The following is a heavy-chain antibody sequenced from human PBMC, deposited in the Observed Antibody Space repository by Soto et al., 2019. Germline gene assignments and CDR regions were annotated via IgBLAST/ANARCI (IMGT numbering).Heavy chain of an antibody. CDR3: ASAGPNQGYYYYYYMDV. D-gene: IGHD2-8*01. CDR1: GYTFTSYG. V-gene: IGHV1-18*01. CDR2: ISPNIGKA. J-gene: IGHJ6*03. Sequence: ASVKVSCKASGYTFTSYGISWVRQAPGQGLEWMGWISPNIGKANYAQKFQGRVTITTDTSTSTAYMELSSLRSEDTAVYYCASAGPNQGYYYYYYMDVWGKGTTVTVSS.